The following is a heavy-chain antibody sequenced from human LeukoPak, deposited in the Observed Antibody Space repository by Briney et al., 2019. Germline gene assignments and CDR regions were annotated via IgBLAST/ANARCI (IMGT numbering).Heavy chain of an antibody. CDR3: ARDMDSSGWKDV. V-gene: IGHV1-69*04. D-gene: IGHD3-22*01. CDR2: IIPIFGIA. CDR1: GGAFSSYA. Sequence: GASVKVSCKASGGAFSSYAISWVRQAPGQGLEWMGRIIPIFGIANYAQKFQGRVTITADKSTSTAYMELSSLRSEDTAVYYCARDMDSSGWKDVWGQGTTVTVSS. J-gene: IGHJ6*02.